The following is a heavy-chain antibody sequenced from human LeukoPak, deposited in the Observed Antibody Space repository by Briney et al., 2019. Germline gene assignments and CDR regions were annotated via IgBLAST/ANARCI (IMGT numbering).Heavy chain of an antibody. D-gene: IGHD1-26*01. V-gene: IGHV4-59*01. CDR2: IYYSGST. J-gene: IGHJ4*02. CDR3: ARDSVGATFDY. Sequence: PPETLSLTCTVSGGSISSYYWSWIRQPPGKGLEWIGYIYYSGSTNYNPSLKSRVTISVDTSKNQFSLKLSSVTAADTAVYYCARDSVGATFDYWGQGTLVTVSS. CDR1: GGSISSYY.